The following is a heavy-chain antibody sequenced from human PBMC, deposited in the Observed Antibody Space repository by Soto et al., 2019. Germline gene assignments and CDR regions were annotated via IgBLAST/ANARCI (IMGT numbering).Heavy chain of an antibody. J-gene: IGHJ4*02. CDR1: GGTFSSYA. CDR3: ACGYQLSAGFDY. V-gene: IGHV1-69*13. Sequence: SVKVSCKASGGTFSSYAISWVRQAPGQGLEWMGGIIPIFGTANYAQKFQGRVTITADESTSTAYVELSSLRSEDTAVYYCACGYQLSAGFDYWGQGTLVTVSS. CDR2: IIPIFGTA. D-gene: IGHD5-12*01.